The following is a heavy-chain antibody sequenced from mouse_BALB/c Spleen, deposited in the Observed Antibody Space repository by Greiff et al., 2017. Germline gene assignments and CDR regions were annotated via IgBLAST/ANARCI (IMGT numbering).Heavy chain of an antibody. V-gene: IGHV5-6*01. CDR2: ISSGGSYT. J-gene: IGHJ4*01. CDR3: ARHRRSYAMDD. Sequence: EVQRVESGGDLVKPGGSLKLSCAASGFTFSSYGMSWVRQTPDKRLEWVATISSGGSYTYYPDSVKGRFTISRDNAKNTLYLQMSSLKSEDTAMYYCARHRRSYAMDDWGQGTSVTVSS. CDR1: GFTFSSYG.